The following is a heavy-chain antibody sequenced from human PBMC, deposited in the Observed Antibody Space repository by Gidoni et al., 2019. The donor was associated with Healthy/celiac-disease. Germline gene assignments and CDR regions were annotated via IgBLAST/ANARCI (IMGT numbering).Heavy chain of an antibody. Sequence: EVQLVESGGGLVQPGGSLRLSCAASGFTFSSYSMTWVRQAPGKGLEWVSYISSSSSTIYYADSVKGRFTISRDNAKNSLYLQMNSLRDEDTAVYYCARARIAAAGRWFDPWGQGTLVTVSS. CDR3: ARARIAAAGRWFDP. CDR2: ISSSSSTI. V-gene: IGHV3-48*02. CDR1: GFTFSSYS. D-gene: IGHD6-13*01. J-gene: IGHJ5*02.